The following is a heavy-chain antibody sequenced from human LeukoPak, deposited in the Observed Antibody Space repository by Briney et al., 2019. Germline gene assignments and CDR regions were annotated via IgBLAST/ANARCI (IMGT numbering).Heavy chain of an antibody. CDR2: IIPIFGTA. CDR3: ASEIGAYCGGDCYSVFSFAFDI. J-gene: IGHJ3*02. Sequence: GASVKVSCKASGGTFSSYAISWVRQAPGQGLEWMGGIIPIFGTANYAQKFQGRVTITTDESTSTAYMELSSLRSKDTAVYYCASEIGAYCGGDCYSVFSFAFDIWGQGTMVTVSS. CDR1: GGTFSSYA. V-gene: IGHV1-69*05. D-gene: IGHD2-21*02.